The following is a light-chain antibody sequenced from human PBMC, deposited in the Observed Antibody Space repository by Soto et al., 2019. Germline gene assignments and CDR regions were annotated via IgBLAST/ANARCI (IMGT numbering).Light chain of an antibody. V-gene: IGKV3-20*01. CDR3: QQYGSSPFT. CDR2: GAS. CDR1: QSFSTSY. J-gene: IGKJ3*01. Sequence: EIVLTQSPGTLSLSPGERATLSCRASQSFSTSYLAWYQQTPGQAPRRLIYGASSRATGIPDRFSGSRSGTDFTLTISRLEPEDFAVYYCQQYGSSPFTFGPGTKVDIK.